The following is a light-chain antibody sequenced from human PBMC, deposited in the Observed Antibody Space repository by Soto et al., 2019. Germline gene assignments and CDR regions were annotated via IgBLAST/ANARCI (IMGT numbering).Light chain of an antibody. V-gene: IGKV3-15*01. CDR3: QQYNNWPVT. CDR1: QSVFSS. Sequence: EIGMTQSPATPSVSPGERVTLSLRASQSVFSSLAWYQQKPGQAPRLLIYGAATRATGIPARFSGSGSGTEFTLTISSLQSEDFAVYYCQQYNNWPVTFGQGTKVDI. J-gene: IGKJ1*01. CDR2: GAA.